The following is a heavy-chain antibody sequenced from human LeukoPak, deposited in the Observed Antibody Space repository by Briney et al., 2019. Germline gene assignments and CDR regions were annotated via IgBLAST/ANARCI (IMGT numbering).Heavy chain of an antibody. V-gene: IGHV4-4*07. CDR1: GGSISTFY. D-gene: IGHD5-24*01. Sequence: SQTLSIICTVSGGSISTFYWNWIRQPAGKGLEWIGRIHTSGSTKYNPSLKSRVTISVDKSNNQFSLKLNSVTAADTAMYYCARALPNTDNYNWAFDIWGQGTMVTVSS. CDR3: ARALPNTDNYNWAFDI. CDR2: IHTSGST. J-gene: IGHJ3*02.